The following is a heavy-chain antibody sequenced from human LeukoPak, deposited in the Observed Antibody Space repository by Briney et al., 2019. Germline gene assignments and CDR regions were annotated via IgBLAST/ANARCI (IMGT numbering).Heavy chain of an antibody. D-gene: IGHD6-13*01. Sequence: PGGSLRLSCAASGFTFSSYAMHWVRQAPGKGLEWVAVISYDGSNKYYADSVKGRFTISRDNSKNTLYLQMNSLRAEDTAVYYCARGGSSSWYYYYGMDVWGQGTTVTVSS. J-gene: IGHJ6*02. CDR1: GFTFSSYA. CDR3: ARGGSSSWYYYYGMDV. V-gene: IGHV3-30-3*01. CDR2: ISYDGSNK.